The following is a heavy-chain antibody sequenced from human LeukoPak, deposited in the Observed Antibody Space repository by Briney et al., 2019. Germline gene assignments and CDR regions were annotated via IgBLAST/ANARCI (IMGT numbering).Heavy chain of an antibody. CDR2: IHPGDSDT. Sequence: GESLKISCQGSGYSFSSYWIAWVRQMPGKGLEWMGIIHPGDSDTRNNPSFRGQVTISADKSISTAYLQWSSLKASDTAMYYCARGNDFGGNGRFDYWGQGTLVTVSS. CDR3: ARGNDFGGNGRFDY. D-gene: IGHD4-23*01. CDR1: GYSFSSYW. J-gene: IGHJ4*02. V-gene: IGHV5-51*01.